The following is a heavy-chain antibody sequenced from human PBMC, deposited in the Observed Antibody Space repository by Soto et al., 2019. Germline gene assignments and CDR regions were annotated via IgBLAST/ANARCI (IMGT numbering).Heavy chain of an antibody. CDR1: GGTFSSYS. J-gene: IGHJ5*02. CDR3: ATGPPERTSWFDP. V-gene: IGHV1-69*01. CDR2: IIPMFGTT. Sequence: QVQLVQSGAVVQKPGSSVKVSCKASGGTFSSYSVSWVRQAPGQGLEYMGGIIPMFGTTNYAQKFQGRVTITADESTTTASMELRSLRSEDTAVYYCATGPPERTSWFDPWGQGSLVTVSS.